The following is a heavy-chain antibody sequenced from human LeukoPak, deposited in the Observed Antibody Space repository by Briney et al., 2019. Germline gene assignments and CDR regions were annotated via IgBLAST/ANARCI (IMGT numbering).Heavy chain of an antibody. D-gene: IGHD4-17*01. J-gene: IGHJ4*02. Sequence: SVKVSCKASGYTFTGYYMHWVRQAPGQGLEWMGGIIPIFGTANYAQKFQGRVTITADESTSTAYMELSSLRSEDTAVYYCARDGMEGDYGDYVRPYWGQGTLVTVSS. V-gene: IGHV1-69*13. CDR2: IIPIFGTA. CDR3: ARDGMEGDYGDYVRPY. CDR1: GYTFTGYY.